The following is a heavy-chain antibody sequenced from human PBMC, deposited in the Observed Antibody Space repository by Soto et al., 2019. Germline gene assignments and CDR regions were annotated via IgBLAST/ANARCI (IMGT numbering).Heavy chain of an antibody. CDR1: GFTFSSYA. D-gene: IGHD3-10*01. CDR2: ISGSGGST. V-gene: IGHV3-23*01. J-gene: IGHJ5*02. CDR3: AKTQMVRGVIIPKNGKSFDP. Sequence: PGGSLRLSCAASGFTFSSYAMSWVRQAPGEGLEWVSAISGSGGSTYYADSVKGRFTISRDNSKNTLYLQMNSLRAEDTAVYYCAKTQMVRGVIIPKNGKSFDPWGQGTLVTVSS.